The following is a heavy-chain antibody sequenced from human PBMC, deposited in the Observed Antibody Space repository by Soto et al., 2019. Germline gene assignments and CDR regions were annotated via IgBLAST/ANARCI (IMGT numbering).Heavy chain of an antibody. D-gene: IGHD3-22*01. Sequence: LRLSCAASGFTFSSYGMHWVRQAPGKGLEWVAVIWYDGSNKYYADSVKGRFTISRDNSKNTLYLQMNSLRAEDTAVYYCAKSLNPYDSSGSDYWGQGTLVTVSS. CDR2: IWYDGSNK. J-gene: IGHJ4*02. CDR1: GFTFSSYG. V-gene: IGHV3-33*06. CDR3: AKSLNPYDSSGSDY.